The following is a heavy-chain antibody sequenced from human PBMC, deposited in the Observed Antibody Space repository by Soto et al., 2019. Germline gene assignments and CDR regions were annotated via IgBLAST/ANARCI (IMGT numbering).Heavy chain of an antibody. Sequence: TGGSLRLSCAASGFTFSNAWMSWVRQAPGKGLEWVGRIKSKTDGGTTDYAAPVKGRFTISRDDSKNTLYLQMNSLKTEDTAVYYCTTDLVPRYSGYDLGPVFDYWGQGTLVTVSS. V-gene: IGHV3-15*01. CDR2: IKSKTDGGTT. J-gene: IGHJ4*02. CDR3: TTDLVPRYSGYDLGPVFDY. D-gene: IGHD5-12*01. CDR1: GFTFSNAW.